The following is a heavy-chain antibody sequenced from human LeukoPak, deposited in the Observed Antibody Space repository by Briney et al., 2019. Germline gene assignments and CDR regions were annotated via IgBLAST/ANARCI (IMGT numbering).Heavy chain of an antibody. CDR2: INPSGGST. J-gene: IGHJ4*02. CDR1: GYTFTSYY. CDR3: VRSGYDRAIDY. Sequence: ASEKVSCKASGYTFTSYYMHWVRQAPGQGLEWMGIINPSGGSTSYAQKFQGRVTMTRDTSTSTVYMELSSLRSEDTAVYYCVRSGYDRAIDYWGQGTLVTVSS. D-gene: IGHD5-12*01. V-gene: IGHV1-46*01.